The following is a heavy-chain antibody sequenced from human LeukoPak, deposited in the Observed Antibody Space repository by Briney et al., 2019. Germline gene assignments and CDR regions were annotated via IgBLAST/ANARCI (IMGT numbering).Heavy chain of an antibody. CDR1: GFAFRNYD. D-gene: IGHD3-10*01. CDR2: ITTDGSGA. V-gene: IGHV3-23*01. J-gene: IGHJ1*01. Sequence: GGSLRLSCAASGFAFRNYDMIWVRQAPGRGLEWVSGITTDGSGAYYADSVKGRFTVSRDNSKNTVFLQMNSLRGEDAAIYHCAKGVLGAGSLLEYFQHWGQGTLVTVSS. CDR3: AKGVLGAGSLLEYFQH.